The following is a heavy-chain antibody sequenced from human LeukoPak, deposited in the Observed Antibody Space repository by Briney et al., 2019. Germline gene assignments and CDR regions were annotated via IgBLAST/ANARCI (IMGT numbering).Heavy chain of an antibody. D-gene: IGHD5-24*01. Sequence: PGGSLRLSCAASGFTFSNYWMHWVRQAPGKGLVWVSRINRDGINTSYADSVKGRFTISRDNAKNTLNLQMNSLRGEDTALYYCARVTGGYNLVDYWGQGTLVTVSS. J-gene: IGHJ4*02. CDR2: INRDGINT. V-gene: IGHV3-74*01. CDR3: ARVTGGYNLVDY. CDR1: GFTFSNYW.